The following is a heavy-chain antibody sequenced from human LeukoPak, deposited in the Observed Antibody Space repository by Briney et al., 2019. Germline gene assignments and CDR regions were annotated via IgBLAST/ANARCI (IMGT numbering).Heavy chain of an antibody. CDR1: GGSFSGYY. Sequence: PSETLSLTCAVYGGSFSGYYWSWIRQPPGKGLEWIGYIHYSGRTDYNPSLNSRVTITVDMSKNQFSLKLTSVIAADTAVYYCARDSSGYDSGWYFDLWGRGTLVTVSS. V-gene: IGHV4-59*01. J-gene: IGHJ2*01. CDR2: IHYSGRT. CDR3: ARDSSGYDSGWYFDL. D-gene: IGHD5-12*01.